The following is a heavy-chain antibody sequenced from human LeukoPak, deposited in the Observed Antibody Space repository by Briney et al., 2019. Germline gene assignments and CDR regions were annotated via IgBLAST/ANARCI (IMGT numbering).Heavy chain of an antibody. CDR2: ISYDGSNK. J-gene: IGHJ4*02. D-gene: IGHD3-22*01. V-gene: IGHV3-30*03. CDR3: ASKSSGYCYDSSGY. Sequence: GGSLRLSCAASGFTFSSYGMHWVRQAPGKGLEWVAVISYDGSNKYYADSVKGRFTISRDNSKNTLYLQMNSLRAEDTAVYYCASKSSGYCYDSSGYWGQGTLVTVSS. CDR1: GFTFSSYG.